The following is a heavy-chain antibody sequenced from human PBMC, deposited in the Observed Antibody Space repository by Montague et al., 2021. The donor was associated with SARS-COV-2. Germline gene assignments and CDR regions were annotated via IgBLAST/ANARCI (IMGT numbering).Heavy chain of an antibody. CDR3: ARNRGGYDSGGHNWFDP. CDR1: GASVTASY. CDR2: IHNSGTT. V-gene: IGHV4-59*02. J-gene: IGHJ5*02. D-gene: IGHD5-12*01. Sequence: SETLSLTCTVSGASVTASYWSWIRQPPGQGLEWIGYIHNSGTTNYKPSLRRRITMSVDTSRNEFSLRLRSVTAADTAVYYCARNRGGYDSGGHNWFDPWGQGTLVTVSS.